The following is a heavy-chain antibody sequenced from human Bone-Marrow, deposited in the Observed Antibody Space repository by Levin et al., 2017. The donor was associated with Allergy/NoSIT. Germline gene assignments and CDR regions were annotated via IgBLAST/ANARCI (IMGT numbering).Heavy chain of an antibody. CDR1: GFSFSSYE. Sequence: GGSLRLSCAASGFSFSSYEMNWVRQAPEKGLEWVSYISSRNTTIYYADSVKGRFTISRDNAENSLYLQMNSLRAEDTAIYYCAREGLFMVRVFDYWGRGTLVTVSS. CDR3: AREGLFMVRVFDY. CDR2: ISSRNTTI. D-gene: IGHD3-10*01. V-gene: IGHV3-48*03. J-gene: IGHJ4*02.